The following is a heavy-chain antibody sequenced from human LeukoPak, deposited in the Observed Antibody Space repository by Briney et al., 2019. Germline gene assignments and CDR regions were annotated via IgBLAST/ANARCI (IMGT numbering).Heavy chain of an antibody. V-gene: IGHV3-48*04. D-gene: IGHD2-21*02. Sequence: GGSLRLSCAASGFTFSSYAMSWVRQAPGKGLEWVSYISSSSNTTYNADSVKGRFSITRDNAKNSLYLQMNSLRAEDTAVYYCARDRAYCGDDCYSVPDWYFDLWGRGTPVTVSS. CDR1: GFTFSSYA. CDR3: ARDRAYCGDDCYSVPDWYFDL. CDR2: ISSSSNTT. J-gene: IGHJ2*01.